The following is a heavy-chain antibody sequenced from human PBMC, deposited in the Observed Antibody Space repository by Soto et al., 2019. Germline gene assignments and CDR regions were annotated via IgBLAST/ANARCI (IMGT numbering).Heavy chain of an antibody. CDR3: ARDSIKAYCSGVSCYRFKPHYGIDF. Sequence: SETLSLTCTVSGGSISSGGYYWSWIRQHPGKGLEWIGYIYYSGSTYYNPSLKSRVTISVDTSKNQFSLKLSSVTAAATAVYYCARDSIKAYCSGVSCYRFKPHYGIDFWGKGTTVTVSS. V-gene: IGHV4-31*03. CDR2: IYYSGST. J-gene: IGHJ6*04. D-gene: IGHD2-15*01. CDR1: GGSISSGGYY.